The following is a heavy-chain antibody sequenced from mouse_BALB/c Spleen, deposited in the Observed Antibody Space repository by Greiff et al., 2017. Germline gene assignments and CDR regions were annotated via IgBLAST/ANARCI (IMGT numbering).Heavy chain of an antibody. CDR1: GYSITSDYA. CDR3: AGVPFDY. CDR2: ISYSGST. Sequence: EVKLEESGPGLVKPSQSLSLTCTVTGYSITSDYAWNWIRQFPGNKLEWMGYISYSGSTSYNPSLKSRISITRDTSKNQFFLQLNSVTTEDTATYYCAGVPFDYWGQGTTLTVSS. V-gene: IGHV3-2*02. J-gene: IGHJ2*01.